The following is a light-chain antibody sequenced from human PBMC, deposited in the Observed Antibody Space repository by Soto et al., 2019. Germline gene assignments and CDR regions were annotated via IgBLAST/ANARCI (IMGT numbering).Light chain of an antibody. V-gene: IGKV3-15*01. CDR2: GAS. CDR3: QQYNNWWT. Sequence: EIVMTQSPATLCVSAGERATLSWRASQSVKSKLAWYQQKPGRAPRLLIYGASTRATGIPARFIGSGSGTEFTLTISSLKSEDFAVYYCQQYNNWWTFCQGTKVDIK. J-gene: IGKJ1*01. CDR1: QSVKSK.